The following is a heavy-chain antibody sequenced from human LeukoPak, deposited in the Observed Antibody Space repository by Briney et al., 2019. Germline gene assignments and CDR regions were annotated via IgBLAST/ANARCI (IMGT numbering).Heavy chain of an antibody. CDR1: GDSVSSNSAT. CDR2: TYYRSKWYN. CDR3: ARVDYSNPPYYYYYYMDV. D-gene: IGHD4-11*01. J-gene: IGHJ6*03. Sequence: SQTLSLTCAISGDSVSSNSATWTWIRQSPSRGLEWLGRTYYRSKWYNDYAVSVKSRITINPDTSKNQFSLQLSSVTAADMAVYYCARVDYSNPPYYYYYYMDVWGKGTTITVSS. V-gene: IGHV6-1*01.